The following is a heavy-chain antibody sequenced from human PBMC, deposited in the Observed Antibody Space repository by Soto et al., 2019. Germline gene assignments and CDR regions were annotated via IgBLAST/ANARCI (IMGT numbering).Heavy chain of an antibody. J-gene: IGHJ3*02. CDR2: INHSGST. CDR1: GGSFSGYY. Sequence: QVQLQQWGAGLLKPSETLSLTCAVYGGSFSGYYWSWIRQPPGKGLEWIGEINHSGSTNYNPSLKSRVTISVDTSKNQFSLNLSSVTAADTAVYYCATTIRYCSGGSCYSDQAFDIWGQGTMVTVSS. D-gene: IGHD2-15*01. V-gene: IGHV4-34*01. CDR3: ATTIRYCSGGSCYSDQAFDI.